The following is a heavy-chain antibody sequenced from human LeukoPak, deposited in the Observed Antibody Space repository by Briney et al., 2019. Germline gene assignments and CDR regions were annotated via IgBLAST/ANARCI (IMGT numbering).Heavy chain of an antibody. CDR2: INPNSGGT. J-gene: IGHJ4*02. CDR1: GYTFTSYA. Sequence: GASVKVSCKASGYTFTSYAMNWVRQAPGQGLEWMGWINPNSGGTNYAQKFQGRVTMTRDTSISTAYMELSRLRSDDTAVYYCVRGYYDSSGIYDYWGQGTLVTVSS. D-gene: IGHD3-22*01. V-gene: IGHV1-2*02. CDR3: VRGYYDSSGIYDY.